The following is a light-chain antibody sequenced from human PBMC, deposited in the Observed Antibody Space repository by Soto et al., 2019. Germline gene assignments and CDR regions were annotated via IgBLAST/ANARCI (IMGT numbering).Light chain of an antibody. J-gene: IGKJ1*01. V-gene: IGKV3-11*01. CDR3: QQRRNWPPG. Sequence: EIFLTQSPDTLSLSPGERATLSCMASQSVTNYIAWYQQRPGQAPRLLIYDASNRATGVTARFSGSGSGTDFTLTISDLEPADFGLYYCQQRRNWPPGFGQGTKVEIK. CDR2: DAS. CDR1: QSVTNY.